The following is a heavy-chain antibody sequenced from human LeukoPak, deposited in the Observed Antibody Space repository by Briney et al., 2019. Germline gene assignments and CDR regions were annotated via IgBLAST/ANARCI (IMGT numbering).Heavy chain of an antibody. D-gene: IGHD5-24*01. J-gene: IGHJ3*02. CDR2: IANSGDNT. CDR3: VKSAGKDGYRDSFDI. Sequence: GGSLRLSCVASGFTFSSYWMSWVRQAPRKGLEWVSTIANSGDNTYYADSAKGRFTTSRDNFRNTLYLQMNSLRAEDTAVYYCVKSAGKDGYRDSFDIWGQGTLVTVSS. CDR1: GFTFSSYW. V-gene: IGHV3-23*01.